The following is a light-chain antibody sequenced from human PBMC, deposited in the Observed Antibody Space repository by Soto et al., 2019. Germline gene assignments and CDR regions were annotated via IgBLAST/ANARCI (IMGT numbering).Light chain of an antibody. V-gene: IGKV1-6*01. CDR1: QGIRND. Sequence: IQLTQSPSSLSASVGDRVTITCRASQGIRNDLAWYQQKPGKAPKRLIYAASSLQSGVPSRFSGSGSGTDFTLTISGLHPEDLAVYYCLQEYNYPPTLGRGTKVDIK. CDR3: LQEYNYPPT. J-gene: IGKJ1*01. CDR2: AAS.